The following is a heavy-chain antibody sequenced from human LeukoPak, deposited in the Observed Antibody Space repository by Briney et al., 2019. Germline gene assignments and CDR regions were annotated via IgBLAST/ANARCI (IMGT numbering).Heavy chain of an antibody. J-gene: IGHJ6*02. D-gene: IGHD3-22*01. Sequence: GGSLRLSCAASGFTFDDYGMSWVRQAPGEGLEWVSGINWNGGSTGYADSVKGRFSISRDNAKNSLYLQMNSLRAEDTAVYYCARGVPAPDYDSSGYYDPYYYYYAMDVWGQGTTVTVSS. V-gene: IGHV3-20*04. CDR1: GFTFDDYG. CDR2: INWNGGST. CDR3: ARGVPAPDYDSSGYYDPYYYYYAMDV.